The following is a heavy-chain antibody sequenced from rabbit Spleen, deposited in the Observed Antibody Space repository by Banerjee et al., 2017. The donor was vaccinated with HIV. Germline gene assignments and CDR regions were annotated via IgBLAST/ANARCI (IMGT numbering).Heavy chain of an antibody. V-gene: IGHV1S40*01. CDR1: GIDFSNYNF. D-gene: IGHD4-1*01. Sequence: QSLEVSGGDLVKHGASLTLTCTASGIDFSNYNFMCWVRQAPGKGLEWIACIDIGSRDFTYYASWAKGRFTISKTSSTTVTLQMTSLTVADTATYFCARDLAGVIGWNFNLWGQGTLVTVS. J-gene: IGHJ4*01. CDR3: ARDLAGVIGWNFNL. CDR2: IDIGSRDFT.